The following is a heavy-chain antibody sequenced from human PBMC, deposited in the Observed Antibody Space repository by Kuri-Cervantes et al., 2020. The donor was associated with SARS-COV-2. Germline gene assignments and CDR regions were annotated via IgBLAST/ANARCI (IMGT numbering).Heavy chain of an antibody. V-gene: IGHV4-59*01. CDR3: ARGNGAVATSGYWYFDL. CDR2: IYYSGTT. J-gene: IGHJ2*01. Sequence: GSLRLSCTVSGGSISSYCGSWIRQPPGKGLEYIGYIYYSGTTNYNPSLKSRVTISVDTSKNQFSLKLSSVTAADTAMYFCARGNGAVATSGYWYFDLWGRGTLVTVSS. CDR1: GGSISSYC. D-gene: IGHD6-19*01.